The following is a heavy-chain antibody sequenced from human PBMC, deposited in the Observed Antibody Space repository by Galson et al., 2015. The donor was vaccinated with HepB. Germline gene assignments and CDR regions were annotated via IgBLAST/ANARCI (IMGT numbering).Heavy chain of an antibody. D-gene: IGHD2-2*03. V-gene: IGHV3-23*01. CDR2: ISGSGGST. Sequence: SLRLSCAASGFTFSNYDMSWVRQAPGKGLEWVSAISGSGGSTFYADSVKGRFTISRDNSKNTLFLQMNSLRAEDTAVYFCAKEDRGYFLKFFDYWGQGTLVTVSS. CDR3: AKEDRGYFLKFFDY. CDR1: GFTFSNYD. J-gene: IGHJ4*02.